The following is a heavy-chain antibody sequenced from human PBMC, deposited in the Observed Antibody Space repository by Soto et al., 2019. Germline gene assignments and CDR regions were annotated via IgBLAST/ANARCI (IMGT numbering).Heavy chain of an antibody. J-gene: IGHJ4*02. CDR1: GFTFSSYA. V-gene: IGHV3-64D*08. D-gene: IGHD5-12*01. Sequence: GGSLRLSCSASGFTFSSYAMHWVRQAPGKGLEYVSAISSNGGSTYYADSVKGRFTISRDNSKNTLYLQMSSLRAEDTAVYYCVCGSSPYSGYDFWGDYFDYWGQGTLVTVSS. CDR3: VCGSSPYSGYDFWGDYFDY. CDR2: ISSNGGST.